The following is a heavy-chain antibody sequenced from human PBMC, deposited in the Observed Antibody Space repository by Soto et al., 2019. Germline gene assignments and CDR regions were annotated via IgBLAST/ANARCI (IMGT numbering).Heavy chain of an antibody. CDR3: ARVTPGNNLYYFSGLDF. CDR1: GFTFDTYG. D-gene: IGHD1-1*01. V-gene: IGHV3-30-3*01. J-gene: IGHJ6*02. Sequence: PGGSLRLSCVASGFTFDTYGIHWFRQAPGKGLQWVALISYEGSNTYYADSVRGRFTISRDNSKNTLYLQMNTLRPEDTGLYYCARVTPGNNLYYFSGLDFWGQGTSVTVSS. CDR2: ISYEGSNT.